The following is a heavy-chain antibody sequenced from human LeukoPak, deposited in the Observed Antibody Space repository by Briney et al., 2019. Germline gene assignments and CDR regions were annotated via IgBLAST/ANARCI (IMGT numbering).Heavy chain of an antibody. V-gene: IGHV3-23*01. CDR1: GFTFSSYA. CDR3: AKLRSISWYASCDY. D-gene: IGHD6-13*01. Sequence: GGSLRLSCAASGFTFSSYAMSWVRQAPGKGLKWVSAISGSGDSTYYADSVKGRFTLSRDSSKDTVYLQMSSLRAEDTAVYYCAKLRSISWYASCDYWGQGTLVTVSS. J-gene: IGHJ4*02. CDR2: ISGSGDST.